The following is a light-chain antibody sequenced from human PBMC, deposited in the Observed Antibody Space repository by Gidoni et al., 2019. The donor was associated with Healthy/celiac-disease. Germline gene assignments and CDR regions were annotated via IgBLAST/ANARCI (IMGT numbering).Light chain of an antibody. Sequence: QPVLTQPPSAPASLCASVTLTCTLSSGYSNYKVDWYPQRPGKGPRFVMRVGTGGIVGSKGDGIPDRFSVLGSGLNRYLTIKNIQEEDESDDHCGADHGSGSNFVCVFGGGTKLTVL. CDR1: SGYSNYK. CDR3: GADHGSGSNFVCV. CDR2: VGTGGIVG. V-gene: IGLV9-49*01. J-gene: IGLJ2*01.